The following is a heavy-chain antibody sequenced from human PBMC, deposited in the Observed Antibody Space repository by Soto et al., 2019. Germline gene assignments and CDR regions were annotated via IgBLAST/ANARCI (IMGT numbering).Heavy chain of an antibody. CDR3: ARDVRIVVVVAATLSRENWFDP. CDR1: GYTFTGYY. J-gene: IGHJ5*02. Sequence: ASVKVSCKASGYTFTGYYMHWVRQAPGQGLEWMGWINPNSGGTNYAQKFQGRVTMTRDTSISTAYMELSRLRSDDTAVYYCARDVRIVVVVAATLSRENWFDPWGQGTLVTAPQ. V-gene: IGHV1-2*02. D-gene: IGHD2-15*01. CDR2: INPNSGGT.